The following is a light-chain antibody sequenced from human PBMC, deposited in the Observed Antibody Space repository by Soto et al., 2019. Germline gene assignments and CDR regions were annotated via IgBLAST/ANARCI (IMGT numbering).Light chain of an antibody. CDR2: DAF. CDR3: QQYNSYSYT. J-gene: IGKJ2*01. Sequence: DIQMTQSPSTLSASVGDRVTITCRASQSISTWLAWYQVKPGKAPKLLIYDAFSLESGVPSRFGGSGSGTEFTLAISSLQPDDVATYYCQQYNSYSYTFGQGTKVEIK. CDR1: QSISTW. V-gene: IGKV1-5*01.